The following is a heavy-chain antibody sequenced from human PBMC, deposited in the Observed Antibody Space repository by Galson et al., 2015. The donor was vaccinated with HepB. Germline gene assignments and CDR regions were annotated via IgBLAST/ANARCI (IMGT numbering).Heavy chain of an antibody. CDR1: GFTFSSYA. CDR3: APHPLGIFGVVITSNWFDP. Sequence: SLRLSCAASGFTFSSYAMSWVRQAPGKGLEWVSAISGSGGSTYYADSVKGRFTISRDNSKNTLYLQMNSLRAEDTAVYYCAPHPLGIFGVVITSNWFDPWGQGTLVTVSS. V-gene: IGHV3-23*01. J-gene: IGHJ5*02. D-gene: IGHD3-3*01. CDR2: ISGSGGST.